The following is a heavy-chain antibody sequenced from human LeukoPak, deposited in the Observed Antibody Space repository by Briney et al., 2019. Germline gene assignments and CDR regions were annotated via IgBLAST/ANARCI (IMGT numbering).Heavy chain of an antibody. Sequence: GGSLRLSCAASGFTFSSYEMNWVRQAPGKGLEWVSYISSSGSTIHYADSVKGRFTISRDNAKNSLYLQMNSLRAEDTAVYYCAELGITMIGGVWGKGTTVTISS. CDR3: AELGITMIGGV. V-gene: IGHV3-48*03. CDR2: ISSSGSTI. D-gene: IGHD3-10*02. CDR1: GFTFSSYE. J-gene: IGHJ6*04.